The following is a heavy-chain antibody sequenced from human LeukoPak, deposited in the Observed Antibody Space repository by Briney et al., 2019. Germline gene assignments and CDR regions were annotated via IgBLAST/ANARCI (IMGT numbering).Heavy chain of an antibody. D-gene: IGHD3-22*01. V-gene: IGHV1-2*06. CDR1: GYTLTAHY. J-gene: IGHJ4*02. Sequence: ASVKVSCKASGYTLTAHYIHWVRQAPGQGLEWMGRINTNSGGTKYAQRFQGRVTMTRDTSISTAYMDLSRLGSDDTAVHYCATDIEDYDSTFANWGQGTLVTVSS. CDR2: INTNSGGT. CDR3: ATDIEDYDSTFAN.